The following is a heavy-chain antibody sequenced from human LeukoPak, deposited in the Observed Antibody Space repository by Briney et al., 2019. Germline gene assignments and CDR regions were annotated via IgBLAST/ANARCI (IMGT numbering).Heavy chain of an antibody. CDR1: GYTFTGYY. D-gene: IGHD6-13*01. J-gene: IGHJ6*02. CDR2: INPNSGGT. V-gene: IGHV1-2*02. Sequence: ASVKVSCKASGYTFTGYYMHWVRQAPGQGLEWMGWINPNSGGTSYAQKFQGRVTMTRDTSISTAYMELSRLRSDDTAVYYCARDPRIAAAGTYYYYYGMDVWGQGTTVTVS. CDR3: ARDPRIAAAGTYYYYYGMDV.